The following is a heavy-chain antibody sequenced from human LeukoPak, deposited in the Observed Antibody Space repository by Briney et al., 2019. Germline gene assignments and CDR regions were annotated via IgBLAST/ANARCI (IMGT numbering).Heavy chain of an antibody. D-gene: IGHD3-9*01. V-gene: IGHV4-34*01. CDR2: INHSGST. CDR1: GGSFSGYY. J-gene: IGHJ5*02. Sequence: PSETLSLTCAVYGGSFSGYYWGWIRQPPGKGLEWIGEINHSGSTNYNPSLKSRVTISVDTSKNQFSLKLSSVTAADTAVYYCASDPYYDILTGHGGGWFDPWGQGTLVTVSS. CDR3: ASDPYYDILTGHGGGWFDP.